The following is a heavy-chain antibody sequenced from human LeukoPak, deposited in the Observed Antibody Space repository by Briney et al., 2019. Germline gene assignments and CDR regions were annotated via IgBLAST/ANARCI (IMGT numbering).Heavy chain of an antibody. D-gene: IGHD3-22*01. J-gene: IGHJ4*02. CDR1: GLTFTTYV. Sequence: GGSLRLSCAASGLTFTTYVMHWVRQAPGKGLEWVAVMWYDGSRKYYADSVKGRFTISGDNSKNTLYLQMNSLRAEDTAVYYCGGQHHYDSGGWIDYWGQGTRVTVSS. CDR2: MWYDGSRK. V-gene: IGHV3-33*01. CDR3: GGQHHYDSGGWIDY.